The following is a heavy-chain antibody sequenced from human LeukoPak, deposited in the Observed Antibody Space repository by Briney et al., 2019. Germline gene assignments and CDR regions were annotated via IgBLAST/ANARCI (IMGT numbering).Heavy chain of an antibody. D-gene: IGHD6-19*01. CDR2: IYPGDSDT. CDR3: ARAMAGTSNWFDP. CDR1: GYRFTSYW. J-gene: IGHJ5*02. V-gene: IGHV5-51*01. Sequence: GKSLKISCKGSGYRFTSYWIGWVRQMPGKGLEWMGIIYPGDSDTRYSPSFQGQVTISADKSISTAYLQWSSLKASDTAMYYCARAMAGTSNWFDPWGQGTLVTVSS.